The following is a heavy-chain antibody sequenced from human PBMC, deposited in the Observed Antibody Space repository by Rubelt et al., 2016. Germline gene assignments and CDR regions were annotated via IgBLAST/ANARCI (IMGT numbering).Heavy chain of an antibody. J-gene: IGHJ4*02. Sequence: VRQPPGKGLEWIGEIYHSGSTYYNPSLKSRVTISVDTSKNPFSLKLSSVTAADTAVYYCSADFDYWGQGTLVTVSS. CDR2: IYHSGST. V-gene: IGHV4-4*02. CDR3: SADFDY.